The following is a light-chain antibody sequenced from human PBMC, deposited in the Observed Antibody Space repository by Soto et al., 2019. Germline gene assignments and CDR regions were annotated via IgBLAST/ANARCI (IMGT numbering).Light chain of an antibody. Sequence: EIVKTQSPATLSVSPGERATLSCRASQSVSGNLAWYQQRPGQAPRLLIYGASTRATGIPARFSGSGSGTEFTPTISSLQSEDFAVYYCQQYNNWPPLTFGGGTKVEIK. CDR1: QSVSGN. J-gene: IGKJ4*01. CDR2: GAS. V-gene: IGKV3-15*01. CDR3: QQYNNWPPLT.